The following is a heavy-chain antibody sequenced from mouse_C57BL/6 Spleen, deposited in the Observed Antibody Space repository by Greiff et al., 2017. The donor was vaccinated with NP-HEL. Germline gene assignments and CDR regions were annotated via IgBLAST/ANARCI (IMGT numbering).Heavy chain of an antibody. CDR2: IDPSDSYT. CDR3: ARGATVVAPNFDY. V-gene: IGHV1-69*01. J-gene: IGHJ2*01. CDR1: GYTFTSYW. Sequence: QVQLKQSGAELVMPGASVKLSCKASGYTFTSYWMHWVKQRPGQGLEWIGEIDPSDSYTNYNQKFKGKSTLTVDKSSSTAYMQLSSLTSEDSAVYYCARGATVVAPNFDYWGQGTTLTVSS. D-gene: IGHD1-1*01.